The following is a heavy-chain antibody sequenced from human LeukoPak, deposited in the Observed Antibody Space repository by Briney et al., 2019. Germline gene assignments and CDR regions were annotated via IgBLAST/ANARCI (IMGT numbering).Heavy chain of an antibody. CDR1: GFTLSSYA. CDR3: AKGYHYDSLENSFDY. Sequence: GGSLRLSCAASGFTLSSYAMSWVRQGPGKGLEWVSAISVSGNTYHADSVRGRFTISRDSSKNTLYLQMNSLRAGDAAVYYCAKGYHYDSLENSFDYWGQGTLVTVSS. CDR2: ISVSGNT. V-gene: IGHV3-23*01. J-gene: IGHJ4*02. D-gene: IGHD3-3*01.